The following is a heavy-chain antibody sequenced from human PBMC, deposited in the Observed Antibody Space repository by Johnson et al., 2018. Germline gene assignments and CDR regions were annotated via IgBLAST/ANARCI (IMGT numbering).Heavy chain of an antibody. Sequence: VQLVESGGGVVQPGRSLRLSCAASGFTFSSYGMHWVRQAPGKGLEWVSAISGSGGSTYYADSVKGRFTISRDNSKNTLYLQMNSLRAEDTAVYYCAKDMYYYDSSDDAFDIWGQGTMVTVSS. CDR2: ISGSGGST. V-gene: IGHV3-23*04. CDR3: AKDMYYYDSSDDAFDI. CDR1: GFTFSSYG. J-gene: IGHJ3*02. D-gene: IGHD3-22*01.